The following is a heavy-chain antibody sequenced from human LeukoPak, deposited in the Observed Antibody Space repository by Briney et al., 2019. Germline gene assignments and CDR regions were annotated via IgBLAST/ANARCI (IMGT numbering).Heavy chain of an antibody. V-gene: IGHV3-30*18. CDR3: AKEPQKNYYYYGMDV. Sequence: PWGSLRLSCAASGFTVSSNYMSWVRQAPGKGLEWVAVISYDGSNKYYADSVKGRFTISRDNSKNTLYLQMNSLRAEDTAVYYCAKEPQKNYYYYGMDVWGQGTTVTVSS. CDR2: ISYDGSNK. J-gene: IGHJ6*02. CDR1: GFTVSSNY.